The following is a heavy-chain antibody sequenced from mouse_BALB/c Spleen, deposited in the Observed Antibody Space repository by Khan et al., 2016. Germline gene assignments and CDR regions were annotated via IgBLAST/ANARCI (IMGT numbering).Heavy chain of an antibody. D-gene: IGHD2-1*01. J-gene: IGHJ2*01. CDR3: ARGYYGNYGYFDY. Sequence: QVQLQQSGAELVRPGTSVKVSCKASGYAFTNYLIEWVKQRPGQGLEWFGVINPGSGGTNYNEKFKVQATLTADKSSSTAYMQRSSVTSDDSAVYFCARGYYGNYGYFDYWGQGTTLTVSS. CDR1: GYAFTNYL. V-gene: IGHV1-54*01. CDR2: INPGSGGT.